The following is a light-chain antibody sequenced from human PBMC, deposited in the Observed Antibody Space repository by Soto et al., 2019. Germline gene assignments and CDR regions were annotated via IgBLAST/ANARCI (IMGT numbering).Light chain of an antibody. CDR3: SSSTTTHTRV. CDR1: SSNVGGYNY. V-gene: IGLV2-14*03. Sequence: QSALTQPASVSGSPGQSITISCTGTSSNVGGYNYVSWYQQHPGKAPQLMIYDVTKRPSGVSNRFTGFKSGNTASLTISGLLAEDEADYYCSSSTTTHTRVFGGGTKVTVL. CDR2: DVT. J-gene: IGLJ3*02.